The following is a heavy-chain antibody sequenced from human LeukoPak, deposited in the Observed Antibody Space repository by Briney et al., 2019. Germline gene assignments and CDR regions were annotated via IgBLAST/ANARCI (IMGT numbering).Heavy chain of an antibody. D-gene: IGHD1-20*01. CDR1: GFTFRSYG. CDR3: ARDRNWYFDS. V-gene: IGHV3-33*01. CDR2: IWYDGSNK. J-gene: IGHJ4*02. Sequence: GGSLRLSCAASGFTFRSYGMHWVRQTPGKGLEWVAGIWYDGSNKYNVDSVTGRFTISRDNSNNTLFLQLDSLRAEDRAVYYCARDRNWYFDSWGQGTLVTVSS.